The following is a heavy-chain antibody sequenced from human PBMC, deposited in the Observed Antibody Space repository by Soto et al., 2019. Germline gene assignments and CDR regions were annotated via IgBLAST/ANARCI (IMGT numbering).Heavy chain of an antibody. CDR1: GFTFIDYY. V-gene: IGHV3-11*06. J-gene: IGHJ5*02. CDR2: ISPGSRYP. CDR3: VRGGGGGLFDP. Sequence: GGSLILSGAISGFTFIDYYMIWIRQAPGKGLEWLSYISPGSRYPAYADSVKGRFTISRDNARRSLSLQMNSLTVDDTAIYYCVRGGGGGLFDPWGQGSMVTVSS. D-gene: IGHD2-15*01.